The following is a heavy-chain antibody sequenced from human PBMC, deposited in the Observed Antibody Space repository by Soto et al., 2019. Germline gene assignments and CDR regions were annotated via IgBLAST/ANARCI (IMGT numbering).Heavy chain of an antibody. J-gene: IGHJ4*02. CDR1: GESIKSSSHY. V-gene: IGHV4-39*01. D-gene: IGHD6-19*01. CDR2: IYYSGNA. Sequence: PSETLSLTCTVSGESIKSSSHYWGWIRQPPGERLEWIGNIYYSGNAYYNPSLKSRATISVDTSKSQFSLNLKSVTVADTAVYFGARRSVHSEAPFDEWGQGTLGTVSS. CDR3: ARRSVHSEAPFDE.